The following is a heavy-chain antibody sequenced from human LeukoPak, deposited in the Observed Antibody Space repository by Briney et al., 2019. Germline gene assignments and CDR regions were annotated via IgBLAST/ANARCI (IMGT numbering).Heavy chain of an antibody. J-gene: IGHJ5*02. CDR3: ARAFIGGSYFDWFDP. Sequence: PSETLSLTCTVSGGSISSSSYYWGWIRQPPGKGLEWIGSIYYSGSTYYNPSLKSRVTISVDKSKNQFSLKLSSVTAADTAVYYCARAFIGGSYFDWFDPWGQGTLVTVSS. D-gene: IGHD1-26*01. CDR1: GGSISSSSYY. CDR2: IYYSGST. V-gene: IGHV4-39*07.